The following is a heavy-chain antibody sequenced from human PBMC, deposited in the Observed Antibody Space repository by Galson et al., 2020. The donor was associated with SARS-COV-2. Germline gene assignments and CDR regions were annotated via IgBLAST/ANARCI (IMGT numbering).Heavy chain of an antibody. CDR3: ASPYLGAASFFGAFDI. CDR2: ISRSGTNI. CDR1: GFTFSDYE. J-gene: IGHJ3*02. D-gene: IGHD2-15*01. V-gene: IGHV3-48*03. Sequence: GESLKISCAGSGFTFSDYEMNWVRQGPGKGLEWISYISRSGTNINYADSVHGHFTISRDNAKNSLYLQMTSLRAEDTAVYYCASPYLGAASFFGAFDIWGPGTMVTVSS.